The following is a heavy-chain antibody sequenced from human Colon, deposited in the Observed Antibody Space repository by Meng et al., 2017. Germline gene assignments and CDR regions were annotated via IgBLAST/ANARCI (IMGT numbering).Heavy chain of an antibody. D-gene: IGHD4-17*01. CDR2: IDHVGTS. Sequence: VQIQQGGAGLLKPLDALSLTCAVSGGSFSGFYWSWIRQPPGKGLEWIGEIDHVGTSNYNSALKGRLTMSVDTSKKQISLTLTSVTAADTAVYYCATGLRHGDWFDPWGPGTLVTVSS. CDR1: GGSFSGFY. CDR3: ATGLRHGDWFDP. J-gene: IGHJ5*02. V-gene: IGHV4-34*02.